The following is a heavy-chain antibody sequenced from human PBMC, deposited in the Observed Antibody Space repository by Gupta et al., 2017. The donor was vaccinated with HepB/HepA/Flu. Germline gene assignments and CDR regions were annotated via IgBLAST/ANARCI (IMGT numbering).Heavy chain of an antibody. CDR3: ARGGFGHGFDI. J-gene: IGHJ3*02. CDR1: GFTFRSYW. V-gene: IGHV3-74*01. Sequence: EEQLMESGGGLIQPGGSLRLSCGVSGFTFRSYWMHWVRQAPGKGLVWVSRIDNDGSDTIYGDSVKGRFTCSRDNAKNTLYLQMNSLRAEDTAVYYCARGGFGHGFDIWGQGTMVTVS. D-gene: IGHD3-3*01. CDR2: IDNDGSDT.